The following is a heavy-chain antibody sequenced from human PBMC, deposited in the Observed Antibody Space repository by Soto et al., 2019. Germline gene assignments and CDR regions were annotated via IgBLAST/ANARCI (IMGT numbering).Heavy chain of an antibody. J-gene: IGHJ6*02. CDR2: ISYDGSNK. V-gene: IGHV3-30-3*01. CDR3: ARRGAGHYYYGRGV. D-gene: IGHD6-19*01. CDR1: GFTFSSYA. Sequence: QVQLVESGGGVVQPGRSLRLSCAASGFTFSSYAMHWVRQAPGKGLEWVAVISYDGSNKYYADSVKGRFTISRDNSKNTLYLQMNSLRAEDTAVYYCARRGAGHYYYGRGVWGQGTTVTVSS.